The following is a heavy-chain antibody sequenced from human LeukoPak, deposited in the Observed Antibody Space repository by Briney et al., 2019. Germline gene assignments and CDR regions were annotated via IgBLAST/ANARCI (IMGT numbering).Heavy chain of an antibody. D-gene: IGHD3-10*01. J-gene: IGHJ4*02. Sequence: SETLSLTCTVSGGSVSSSSYYWGWIRQPPGKGLEWIGSIYYSGSTYYNPSLKSRVTISVDTSKNQFSLKLSSVTAADTAVYYCARLTSFGELYYFDYWGQGTLVTVSS. CDR2: IYYSGST. V-gene: IGHV4-39*01. CDR1: GGSVSSSSYY. CDR3: ARLTSFGELYYFDY.